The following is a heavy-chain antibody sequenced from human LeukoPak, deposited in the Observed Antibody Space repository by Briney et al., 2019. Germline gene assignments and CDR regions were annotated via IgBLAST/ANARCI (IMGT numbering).Heavy chain of an antibody. Sequence: ASVKVSCKASGYNFTSYYMHWVRQAPGQGLEWMGIINPSGGSTSYAQKFQGRVTMTRDTSTSTVYMELSSLRSEDTAVYYCARDSGRRFGELPDWGQGTLVTVSS. J-gene: IGHJ4*02. CDR2: INPSGGST. D-gene: IGHD3-10*01. CDR3: ARDSGRRFGELPD. CDR1: GYNFTSYY. V-gene: IGHV1-46*01.